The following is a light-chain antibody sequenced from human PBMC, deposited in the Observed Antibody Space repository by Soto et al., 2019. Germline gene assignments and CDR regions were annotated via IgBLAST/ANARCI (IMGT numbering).Light chain of an antibody. CDR3: HQYGSSPT. V-gene: IGKV3-20*01. CDR2: GAS. Sequence: EIVLTQSPGTLSLSPGERATLSCRASQSVSNSYLDWYQQKPGQAPRLLIYGASSRATGIPDRFSGSGSGTDVTLIISRLEPEDFAVYYCHQYGSSPTFGPGTKVDIK. CDR1: QSVSNSY. J-gene: IGKJ3*01.